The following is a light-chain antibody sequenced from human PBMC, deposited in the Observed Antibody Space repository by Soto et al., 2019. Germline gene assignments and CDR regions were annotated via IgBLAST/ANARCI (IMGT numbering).Light chain of an antibody. J-gene: IGKJ1*01. CDR2: GAS. Sequence: EIVMTQSPATLSVSPVERATLSCRASQSGRSHLAWYQQKPGQAPRVLIYGASTRATGIPARFSGSGSGTDFTLTISSLQSEDFAVYYCQQYHNWPQTFGQGTKVDIK. V-gene: IGKV3-15*01. CDR3: QQYHNWPQT. CDR1: QSGRSH.